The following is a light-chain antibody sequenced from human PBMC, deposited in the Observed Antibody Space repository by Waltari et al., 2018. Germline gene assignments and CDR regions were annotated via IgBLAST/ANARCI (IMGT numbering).Light chain of an antibody. J-gene: IGKJ4*01. V-gene: IGKV2-30*02. CDR2: ELS. CDR1: HSLQHANGNTY. CDR3: GQGIY. Sequence: DFVITQSPLSLPVIPGQPAPVSCRSSHSLQHANGNTYLSWYQQRPGQPPRRLLYELSKRDSGVPDRFRGSGAGTDFTLKITRVEAEDVGVYYCGQGIYFGGGTKVEIK.